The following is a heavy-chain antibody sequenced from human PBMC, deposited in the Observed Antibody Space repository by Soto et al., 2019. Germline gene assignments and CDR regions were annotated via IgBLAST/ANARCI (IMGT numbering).Heavy chain of an antibody. V-gene: IGHV1-3*01. CDR1: GYTFTNNA. J-gene: IGHJ5*02. D-gene: IGHD6-6*01. Sequence: ASVKVSCKASGYTFTNNAMHWMRQAPGQRPEWMGWVNCGNGDTRYSQKFQGRVTISRDTSASTAYMVLTSLISEDTAVYYCARSIIEYSSSSPWFDPWGQGTLVTVSS. CDR3: ARSIIEYSSSSPWFDP. CDR2: VNCGNGDT.